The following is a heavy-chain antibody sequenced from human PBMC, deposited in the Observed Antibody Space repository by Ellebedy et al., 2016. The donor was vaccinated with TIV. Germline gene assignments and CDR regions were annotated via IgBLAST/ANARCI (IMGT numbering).Heavy chain of an antibody. D-gene: IGHD6-19*01. CDR1: GGSVSTTTYY. CDR2: ISFSGDT. CDR3: ARLSSGWYGWFDP. Sequence: SETQSLTXSVSGGSVSTTTYYWVWVRQPPGKGLEWIGSISFSGDTSYNPSLESRVTLSVDTSKNQFSLMVTSMTAADTAVYYCARLSSGWYGWFDPWGQGTLVTVSS. V-gene: IGHV4-39*01. J-gene: IGHJ5*02.